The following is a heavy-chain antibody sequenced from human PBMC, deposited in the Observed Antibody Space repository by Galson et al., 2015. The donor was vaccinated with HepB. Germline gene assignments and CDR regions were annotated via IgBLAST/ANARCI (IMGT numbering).Heavy chain of an antibody. CDR3: ARDYYGSGSYREVPYYFDY. CDR1: GGTFSSYT. Sequence: SVKVSCKASGGTFSSYTISWVRQAPGQGLEWMGRIIPILGIANYAQKFQGRVTITADKSTSTAYMELSSLRSEDTAVYYCARDYYGSGSYREVPYYFDYWGQGTLVTVSS. V-gene: IGHV1-69*04. CDR2: IIPILGIA. D-gene: IGHD3-10*01. J-gene: IGHJ4*02.